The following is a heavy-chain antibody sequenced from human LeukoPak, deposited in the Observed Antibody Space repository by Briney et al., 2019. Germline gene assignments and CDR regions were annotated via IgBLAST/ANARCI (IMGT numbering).Heavy chain of an antibody. CDR2: INPGDSDT. V-gene: IGHV5-51*01. Sequence: HGESLKISCKGSGYSFTSYWIGWVRQMPGKGLEWMGIINPGDSDTRYSPSFQGQVTISADKSISTAYLQWSSLKASDTAMYYCARIPEVSSSSNYYYYYMDVWGKGTTVTVSS. D-gene: IGHD6-6*01. CDR1: GYSFTSYW. CDR3: ARIPEVSSSSNYYYYYMDV. J-gene: IGHJ6*03.